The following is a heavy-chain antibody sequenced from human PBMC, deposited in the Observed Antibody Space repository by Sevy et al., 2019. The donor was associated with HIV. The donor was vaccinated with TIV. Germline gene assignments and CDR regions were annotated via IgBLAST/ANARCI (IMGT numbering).Heavy chain of an antibody. Sequence: ASVKVSCKASGYTFTSYGISWVRQAPGQGLEWMGWISAYNGNTNYAQKLQGRVTMTTDTSTSTAYMELRSLRSDDTAVYYCARDRSGGSVGATYYWGQGTLVTVSS. D-gene: IGHD1-26*01. CDR3: ARDRSGGSVGATYY. J-gene: IGHJ4*02. CDR2: ISAYNGNT. CDR1: GYTFTSYG. V-gene: IGHV1-18*01.